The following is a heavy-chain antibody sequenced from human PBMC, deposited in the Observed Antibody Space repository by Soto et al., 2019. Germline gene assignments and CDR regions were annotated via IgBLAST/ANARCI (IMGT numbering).Heavy chain of an antibody. CDR2: ISAYNGNT. CDR3: AREGAVVVAAPLDAFDI. Sequence: GASVKVSCKASGYTFTSYGISWVRQAPGQGLEWMGWISAYNGNTNYAQKLQGRVTMTTDTSTSTAYMELRSLRSDDTAVYYCAREGAVVVAAPLDAFDIWGQGTMVTVS. V-gene: IGHV1-18*01. D-gene: IGHD2-15*01. CDR1: GYTFTSYG. J-gene: IGHJ3*02.